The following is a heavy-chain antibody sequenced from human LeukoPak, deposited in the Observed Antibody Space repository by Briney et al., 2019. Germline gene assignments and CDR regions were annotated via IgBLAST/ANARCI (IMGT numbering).Heavy chain of an antibody. V-gene: IGHV3-48*01. Sequence: PGGSLRPSCAASGFTFGSYTMNWVRQAPGKGLEWVSYISSSSSTIYYADSVKGRFTISRDNAKNSLYLQMNSLRAEDTAVYYCARGGTGQDYWGQGTLVTVSS. D-gene: IGHD3/OR15-3a*01. CDR2: ISSSSSTI. J-gene: IGHJ4*02. CDR3: ARGGTGQDY. CDR1: GFTFGSYT.